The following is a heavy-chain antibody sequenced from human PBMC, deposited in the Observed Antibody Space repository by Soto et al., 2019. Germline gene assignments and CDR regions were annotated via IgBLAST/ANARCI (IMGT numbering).Heavy chain of an antibody. Sequence: PSETLSLTCTVSGGSISSGDYYWGWIRQPPGKGLEWIGYIYYSGSTYYNPSLKSRVTISVDTSKNQFSLKLSSVTAADTAVYYCAREGSFAYYYDSSGYYFDYWGQGTLVTVSS. CDR1: GGSISSGDYY. V-gene: IGHV4-30-4*01. CDR2: IYYSGST. CDR3: AREGSFAYYYDSSGYYFDY. J-gene: IGHJ4*02. D-gene: IGHD3-22*01.